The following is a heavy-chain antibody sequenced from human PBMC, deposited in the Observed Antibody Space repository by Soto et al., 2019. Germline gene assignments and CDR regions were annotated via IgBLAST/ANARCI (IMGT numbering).Heavy chain of an antibody. CDR1: GYSFTSYW. V-gene: IGHV5-10-1*01. Sequence: HGESLKISCKGSGYSFTSYWISWVRQMPGKGLEWMGRIDPSDSYTNYSPSFQGHVTISADKSISTAYLQWSSLKASDTAMYYCARHDYYGSGSYYNFNWFDPWGQGTLVTVSS. CDR2: IDPSDSYT. D-gene: IGHD3-10*01. CDR3: ARHDYYGSGSYYNFNWFDP. J-gene: IGHJ5*02.